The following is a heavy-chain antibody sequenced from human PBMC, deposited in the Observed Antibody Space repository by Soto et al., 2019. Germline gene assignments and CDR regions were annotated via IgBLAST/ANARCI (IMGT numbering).Heavy chain of an antibody. J-gene: IGHJ6*03. V-gene: IGHV4-59*08. CDR3: ATLQWLPPYYYYYYMDV. CDR2: IYYSGST. Sequence: SETLSLTCTVSGGSISSYYWSWIRQPPGKGLEWIGHIYYSGSTNYNPSLKSRVTISVDTSKNQFSLKLSSVTAADTAVYYCATLQWLPPYYYYYYMDVWGKGTTVTVSS. D-gene: IGHD6-19*01. CDR1: GGSISSYY.